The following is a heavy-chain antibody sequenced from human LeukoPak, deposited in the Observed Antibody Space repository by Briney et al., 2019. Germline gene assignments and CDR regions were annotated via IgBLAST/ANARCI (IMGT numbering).Heavy chain of an antibody. J-gene: IGHJ4*02. CDR1: GYTFTSYA. CDR2: INTNTGNP. V-gene: IGHV7-4-1*02. CDR3: ARVGMGGDFDY. Sequence: GASVKVSCKASGYTFTSYAMNWGRQAPGQGLEWMGWINTNTGNPTYAQGFTGRFVYSLDTSVSTAYLQISSLKAEDTAVYYCARVGMGGDFDYWGQGTLVTVSS. D-gene: IGHD3-16*01.